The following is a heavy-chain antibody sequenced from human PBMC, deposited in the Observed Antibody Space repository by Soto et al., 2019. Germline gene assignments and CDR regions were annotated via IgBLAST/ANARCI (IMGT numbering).Heavy chain of an antibody. V-gene: IGHV1-46*01. J-gene: IGHJ4*02. Sequence: ASVKVSCKASGYSFFSYYIHWVREAPGQGLEWMGRFLASGGNTDYAQRFRGRVSMTRDTSTTNTVSLELTSLTSDDTAVYYCARGGATIFGVIDSWGQGTRVTVSS. CDR2: FLASGGNT. D-gene: IGHD3-3*02. CDR1: GYSFFSYY. CDR3: ARGGATIFGVIDS.